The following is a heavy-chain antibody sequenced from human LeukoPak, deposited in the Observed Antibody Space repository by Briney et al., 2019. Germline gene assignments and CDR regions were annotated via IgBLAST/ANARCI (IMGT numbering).Heavy chain of an antibody. Sequence: PGGSLRLSCGASEFTFSSYAMSWVRQAPGKGLEWVSSISGSGESTYYADSVKGRLTISRDNSKNRLHLQMNSLRAEDTAVYYCAKESGYDSSGYHDYWGQGTLVTVSS. CDR1: EFTFSSYA. J-gene: IGHJ4*02. V-gene: IGHV3-23*01. CDR2: ISGSGEST. CDR3: AKESGYDSSGYHDY. D-gene: IGHD3-22*01.